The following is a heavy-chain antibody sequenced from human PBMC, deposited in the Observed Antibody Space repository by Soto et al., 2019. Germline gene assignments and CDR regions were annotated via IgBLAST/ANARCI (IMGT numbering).Heavy chain of an antibody. Sequence: GKGLEWMGGFDPEDGETIYAQKFQGRVTMTEDTSTDTAYMELSSLRSEDTAVYYCATTPHYCISTSCSWFDPWGQGTLVTVSS. CDR3: ATTPHYCISTSCSWFDP. CDR2: FDPEDGET. D-gene: IGHD2-2*01. J-gene: IGHJ5*02. V-gene: IGHV1-24*01.